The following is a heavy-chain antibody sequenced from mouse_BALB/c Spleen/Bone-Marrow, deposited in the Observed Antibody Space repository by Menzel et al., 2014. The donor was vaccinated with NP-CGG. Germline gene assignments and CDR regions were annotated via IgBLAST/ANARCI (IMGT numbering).Heavy chain of an antibody. CDR3: ARESIYYYGSALLY. V-gene: IGHV1S137*01. CDR2: ISTYYGDA. J-gene: IGHJ2*01. Sequence: VQLQQSGAELVRPGVSVKISCKGSGYTFTDYAMHWVKQSHAKSLEWIGVISTYYGDASYNQKFKGKATMTVDKSSSTDSMELARLTSEDSAIYYCARESIYYYGSALLYWGHGTTLTVSS. D-gene: IGHD1-1*01. CDR1: GYTFTDYA.